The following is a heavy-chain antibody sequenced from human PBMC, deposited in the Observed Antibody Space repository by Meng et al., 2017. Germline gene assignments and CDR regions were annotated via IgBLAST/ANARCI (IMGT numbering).Heavy chain of an antibody. CDR1: GYTFTSYA. J-gene: IGHJ4*02. CDR2: INTNTGNP. Sequence: QVQLVELGSEFKVPGASVKVSFKASGYTFTSYAMNWVPQAPGQGLGWMGWINTNTGNPTYAQGFTGRFVFSLDTSVSTAYLQISSLKAEDTAVYYCARENRWEPPDYWGQGTLVTVSS. V-gene: IGHV7-4-1*02. D-gene: IGHD1-26*01. CDR3: ARENRWEPPDY.